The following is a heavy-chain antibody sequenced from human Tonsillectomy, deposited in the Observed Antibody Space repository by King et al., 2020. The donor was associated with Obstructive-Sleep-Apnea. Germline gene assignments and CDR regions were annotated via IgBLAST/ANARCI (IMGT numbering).Heavy chain of an antibody. V-gene: IGHV4-39*07. CDR1: GDSVSSSSYY. CDR3: ARDRQTWVGELLWVFDY. CDR2: IYYSGST. Sequence: QLQESGPGLVKPSETLSLTCTVSGDSVSSSSYYWGWIRQPPGKRLEWIGSIYYSGSTYYNPSLKSRVTISVDTSKNQFFLKLRSVTAADTAVYYCARDRQTWVGELLWVFDYWGQGTLVTVSS. J-gene: IGHJ4*02. D-gene: IGHD3-10*01.